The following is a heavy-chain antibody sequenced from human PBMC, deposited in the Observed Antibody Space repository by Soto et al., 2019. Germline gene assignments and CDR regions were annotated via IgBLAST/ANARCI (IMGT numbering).Heavy chain of an antibody. J-gene: IGHJ6*02. CDR1: GGSITDDY. Sequence: SETLSLTCTVSGGSITDDYWIWIRQPPGKGLEWIGYFFYNGNTNYNPSLKSRVTISVDTSKNQFSLKLSSVTAADTAVYCCARRTNYYYVMDVWGQGTTVTVSS. CDR3: ARRTNYYYVMDV. V-gene: IGHV4-59*01. CDR2: FFYNGNT.